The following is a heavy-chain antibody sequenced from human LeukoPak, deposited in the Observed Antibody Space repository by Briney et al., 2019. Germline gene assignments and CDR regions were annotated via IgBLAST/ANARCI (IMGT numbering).Heavy chain of an antibody. CDR2: IIPIFGTA. CDR1: GGTFSSYA. V-gene: IGHV1-69*05. D-gene: IGHD3-22*01. J-gene: IGHJ6*03. CDR3: ANRAYYYDSSGYPGTGYMDV. Sequence: SVKVSCKASGGTFSSYAISWVRQAPGQGLEWMGGIIPIFGTANYAQKFQGRGTITTDESTSTAYMELSSLRSEDTAVYYCANRAYYYDSSGYPGTGYMDVWGKGTTVTVSS.